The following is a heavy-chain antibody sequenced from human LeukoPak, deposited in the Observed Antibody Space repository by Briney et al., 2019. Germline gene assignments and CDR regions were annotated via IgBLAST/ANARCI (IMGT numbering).Heavy chain of an antibody. V-gene: IGHV4-59*01. J-gene: IGHJ6*03. D-gene: IGHD7-27*01. CDR1: GGSISSYY. CDR3: ARGSASTCWGMCYYYYMDV. CDR2: IYYSGST. Sequence: SETLSLTCTVSGGSISSYYWSWIRQSPGKGLEWIGYIYYSGSTNYNPSLKSRVTISVDTSKNQFSLKVRSVTAADTAVYYCARGSASTCWGMCYYYYMDVWGKGTTVTVSS.